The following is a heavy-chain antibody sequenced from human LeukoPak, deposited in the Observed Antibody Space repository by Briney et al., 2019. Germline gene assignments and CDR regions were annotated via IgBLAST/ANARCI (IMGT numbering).Heavy chain of an antibody. CDR3: ASGEGDFYYDSSGYYS. V-gene: IGHV3-21*01. CDR1: GFTFSSYW. J-gene: IGHJ4*02. D-gene: IGHD3-22*01. Sequence: PGGSLRLSCAASGFTFSSYWMHWVRQAPGKGLEWVSSISSSSSYIYYADSVKGRFTISRDNAKNSLYLQMNSLRAEDTAVYYCASGEGDFYYDSSGYYSWGQGTLVTVSS. CDR2: ISSSSSYI.